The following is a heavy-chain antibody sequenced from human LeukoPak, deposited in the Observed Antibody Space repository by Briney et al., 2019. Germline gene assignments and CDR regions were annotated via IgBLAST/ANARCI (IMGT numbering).Heavy chain of an antibody. D-gene: IGHD1-7*01. V-gene: IGHV4-61*05. CDR3: ARVSDNWNYGYYYYMDV. J-gene: IGHJ6*03. CDR1: GGSISTSNYY. CDR2: IYYSGST. Sequence: SETLSLTCTVSGGSISTSNYYWGWIRQPPGKGLEWIGYIYYSGSTNYNPSLKSRVTISVDTSKNQFSLKLSSVTAADTAVYYCARVSDNWNYGYYYYMDVWGKGTTVTVSS.